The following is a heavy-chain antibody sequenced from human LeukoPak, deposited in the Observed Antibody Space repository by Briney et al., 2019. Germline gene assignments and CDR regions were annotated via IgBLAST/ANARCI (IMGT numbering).Heavy chain of an antibody. J-gene: IGHJ4*02. V-gene: IGHV3-23*01. CDR3: AKDQGTQL. CDR1: GFTFSSYA. CDR2: ISGTGYST. Sequence: GGSLRLSCAASGFTFSSYAMSWVRQAPGKGLEWVSDISGTGYSTYYADSVKGRFTISRDNSKNTLYLQMNSLRGEDTAVYHCAKDQGTQLWGQGTLVTVSS. D-gene: IGHD1-1*01.